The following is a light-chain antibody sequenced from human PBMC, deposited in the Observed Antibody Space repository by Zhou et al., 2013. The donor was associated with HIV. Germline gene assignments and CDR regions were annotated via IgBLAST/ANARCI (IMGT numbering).Light chain of an antibody. CDR1: QSVSSSY. CDR2: GAS. CDR3: QQDYNLPPT. V-gene: IGKV3D-7*01. Sequence: EIVMTQSPATLSLSPGERATLSCRASQSVSSSYLSWYQQKPGQAPRLLIYGASTRATGIPARFSGSGSGTDSTLTISSLQPEDFAVYYCQQDYNLPPTFGQGHDWRLN. J-gene: IGKJ5*01.